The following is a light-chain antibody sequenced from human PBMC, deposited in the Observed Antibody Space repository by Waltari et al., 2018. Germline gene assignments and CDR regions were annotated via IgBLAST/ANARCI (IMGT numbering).Light chain of an antibody. Sequence: DFVLTQTPLASPVTLGQPASISCRSSHSLVHTDGRTSLSWLQQRPGQPPRLLIYKISKRFSGVPDRFSGRGAETDFTLTISRVEAEDVGIYYCMQATHFPWTFGQGTKVEIK. CDR1: HSLVHTDGRTS. CDR3: MQATHFPWT. CDR2: KIS. V-gene: IGKV2-24*01. J-gene: IGKJ1*01.